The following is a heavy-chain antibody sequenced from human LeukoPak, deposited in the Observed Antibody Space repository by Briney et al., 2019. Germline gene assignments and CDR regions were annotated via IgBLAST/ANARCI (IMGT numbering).Heavy chain of an antibody. Sequence: ASVKVSRKASGYTFTSNYIHWVRQAPGQGLEWMGMIYPRDGSTSYAQKFQGRVTVIRDTSTSTVHMELSGLRSEDTAVYYCARDQEGFDYWGQGTLVTVSS. CDR3: ARDQEGFDY. V-gene: IGHV1-46*01. J-gene: IGHJ4*02. CDR2: IYPRDGST. CDR1: GYTFTSNY.